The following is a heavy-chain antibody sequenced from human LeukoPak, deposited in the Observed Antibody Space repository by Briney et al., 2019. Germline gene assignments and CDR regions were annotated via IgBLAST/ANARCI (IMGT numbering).Heavy chain of an antibody. CDR1: GFTFSNYG. Sequence: PGGSLILSCAASGFTFSNYGMHCVRQAPGKGLEWVAGISEDGINKYYADSVKARFTISRDNSNNTLFLQMNNLRADDTAVCYCAKDRETTASGTFDYWGQGALVTVSS. V-gene: IGHV3-30*18. CDR2: ISEDGINK. CDR3: AKDRETTASGTFDY. D-gene: IGHD6-13*01. J-gene: IGHJ4*02.